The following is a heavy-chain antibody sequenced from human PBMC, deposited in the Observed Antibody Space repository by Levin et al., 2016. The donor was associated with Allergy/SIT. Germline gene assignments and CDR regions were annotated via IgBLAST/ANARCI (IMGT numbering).Heavy chain of an antibody. J-gene: IGHJ6*02. CDR1: GFTFSSYG. D-gene: IGHD6-13*01. Sequence: GESLKISCAASGFTFSSYGMHWVRQAPGKGLEWVAFIRYDGSNKYYADSVKGRFTISRDNSKNTLYLQMNSLRAEDTAVYYCAKDLGSSSWYSGSFYYGMDVWGQGTTVTVSS. CDR2: IRYDGSNK. V-gene: IGHV3-30*02. CDR3: AKDLGSSSWYSGSFYYGMDV.